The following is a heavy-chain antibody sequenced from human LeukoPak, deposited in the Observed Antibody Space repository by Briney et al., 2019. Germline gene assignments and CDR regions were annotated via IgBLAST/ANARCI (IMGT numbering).Heavy chain of an antibody. D-gene: IGHD3-22*01. J-gene: IGHJ6*04. CDR2: ISSRSTTF. V-gene: IGHV3-48*01. Sequence: GGSLRLSCSASGFTFSDYSMNWVRQAPGKGLEWIAYISSRSTTFYYADSVRGRFTISRDNSKNTLYLQMNTLRAEDTAVYYCTRDGDYYDTSGPDVWGKGTTVTVSS. CDR3: TRDGDYYDTSGPDV. CDR1: GFTFSDYS.